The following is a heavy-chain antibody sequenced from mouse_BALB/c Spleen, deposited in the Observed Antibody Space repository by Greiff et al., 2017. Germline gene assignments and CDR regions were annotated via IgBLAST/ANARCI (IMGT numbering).Heavy chain of an antibody. V-gene: IGHV5-6*01. Sequence: EVKLVESGGDLVKPGGSLKLSCAASGFTFSSYGMSWVRQTPDKRLEWVATISSGGSYTYYPDSVKGRFTISRDNAKNTLYLQMSSLKSEDTAMYYCARHALDSSGYAWFAYWGQGTLVTVSA. CDR2: ISSGGSYT. CDR1: GFTFSSYG. J-gene: IGHJ3*01. CDR3: ARHALDSSGYAWFAY. D-gene: IGHD3-2*01.